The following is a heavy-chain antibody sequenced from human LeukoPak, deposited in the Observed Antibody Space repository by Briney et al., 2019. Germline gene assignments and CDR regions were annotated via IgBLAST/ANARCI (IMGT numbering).Heavy chain of an antibody. CDR3: ARVRAAAGSPRYYMDV. CDR2: ISSSSSYI. J-gene: IGHJ6*03. V-gene: IGHV3-21*01. Sequence: GGSLRPSCAASGFTFSSYSMNWVRQAPGKGLEWVSSISSSSSYIYYADSVKGRFTISRDNAKNSLYLQMNSLRAEDTAVYYCARVRAAAGSPRYYMDVWGKGTTVTISS. D-gene: IGHD6-13*01. CDR1: GFTFSSYS.